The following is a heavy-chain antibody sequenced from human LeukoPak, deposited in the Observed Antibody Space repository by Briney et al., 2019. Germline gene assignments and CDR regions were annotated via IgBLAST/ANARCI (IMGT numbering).Heavy chain of an antibody. D-gene: IGHD3-3*01. J-gene: IGHJ6*02. CDR2: ISGSGGST. Sequence: PGGSLRLSCAASAFTFSSYAMSWVRQTPGKGLEWVSAISGSGGSTYYADSVKGRFTISRDNSKNTLFLQMNSLRVEDTAPYYCAKSVAIYSYYGLDVWGQGTTVTVSS. CDR3: AKSVAIYSYYGLDV. CDR1: AFTFSSYA. V-gene: IGHV3-23*01.